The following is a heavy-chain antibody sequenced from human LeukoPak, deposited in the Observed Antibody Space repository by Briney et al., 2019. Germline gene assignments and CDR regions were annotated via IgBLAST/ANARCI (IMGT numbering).Heavy chain of an antibody. J-gene: IGHJ6*02. CDR1: GYTFTSYG. CDR2: ISAYNGNT. CDR3: ARDRILYCSSTSCRYYYYYYGMDV. V-gene: IGHV1-18*01. Sequence: ASVKVSCKASGYTFTSYGISWVRQAPGQGLEWMGWISAYNGNTNYAQKLQGRVTMTTDTSTSTAYMELRSLGSDDTAVYYCARDRILYCSSTSCRYYYYYYGMDVWGQGTTVTVSS. D-gene: IGHD2-2*01.